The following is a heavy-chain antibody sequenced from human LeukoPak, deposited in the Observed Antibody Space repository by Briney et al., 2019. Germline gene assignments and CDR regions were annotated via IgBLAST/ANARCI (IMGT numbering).Heavy chain of an antibody. V-gene: IGHV5-51*01. D-gene: IGHD5-24*01. Sequence: GESLKISCKGSGYSFSTYWIGWVRQMPGKGLEWMGIIYPDDSDVRYSPSFQGQVTISVDKSISTAYLQWRSLKASDTAMYYCARVPTRHGYNPGGDPWGQGTLVTVSS. CDR1: GYSFSTYW. CDR3: ARVPTRHGYNPGGDP. J-gene: IGHJ5*02. CDR2: IYPDDSDV.